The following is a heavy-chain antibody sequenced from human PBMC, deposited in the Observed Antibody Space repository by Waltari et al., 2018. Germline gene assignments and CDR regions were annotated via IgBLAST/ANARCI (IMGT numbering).Heavy chain of an antibody. J-gene: IGHJ4*02. V-gene: IGHV3-23*04. CDR1: GFAFANYG. CDR2: ISGSGGTT. D-gene: IGHD1-26*01. CDR3: AKSSGSYYEVFDY. Sequence: EVRLVESGGGLVQPGGSLRLSCAASGFAFANYGMSWVRQAPWKWLECVSSISGSGGTTYYADSVKGRFTMSKDNSKNTLFLQMNSLRVDDTADYYCAKSSGSYYEVFDYWGRGTLVTVSS.